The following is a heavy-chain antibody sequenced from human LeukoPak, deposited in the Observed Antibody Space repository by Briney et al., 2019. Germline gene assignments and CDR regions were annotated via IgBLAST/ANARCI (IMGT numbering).Heavy chain of an antibody. V-gene: IGHV1-69*05. CDR2: IIPIFGTA. Sequence: SVKVSCKASGGTFSSYAISWVRQAPGQGLEWMGMIIPIFGTANYAQKFQGRVTITTDESTSTAYMELSSLRSEDTAVYYCARDCSGGSCYNDAFDIWGQGTMVTVSS. J-gene: IGHJ3*02. CDR1: GGTFSSYA. CDR3: ARDCSGGSCYNDAFDI. D-gene: IGHD2-15*01.